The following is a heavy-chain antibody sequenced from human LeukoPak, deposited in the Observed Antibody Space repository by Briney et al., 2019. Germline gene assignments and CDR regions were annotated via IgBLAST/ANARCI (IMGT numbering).Heavy chain of an antibody. J-gene: IGHJ4*02. CDR3: ARHGGYYFDY. D-gene: IGHD3-16*01. CDR2: IYYSGST. CDR1: GGSISSYY. Sequence: SETLPLTCTVSGGSISSYYWSWIRQPPGKGLEWIGYIYYSGSTNYNPSPKSRVTISGDTSKNQFSLKLSSVTAADTAVYYCARHGGYYFDYWGQGSLVTVSS. V-gene: IGHV4-59*08.